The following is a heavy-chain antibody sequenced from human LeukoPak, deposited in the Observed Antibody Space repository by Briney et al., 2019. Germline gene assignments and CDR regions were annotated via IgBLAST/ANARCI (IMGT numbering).Heavy chain of an antibody. Sequence: ASVKVSRKASGYTFTSYDINWVRQATGQGLEWMGWMNPNSGNTGYAQKFQGGVTMTRNTSISTAYMELSSLRSEDTAVYYCARFRLLYYYYYGMDVWGQGTTVTVSS. CDR2: MNPNSGNT. CDR1: GYTFTSYD. J-gene: IGHJ6*02. V-gene: IGHV1-8*01. CDR3: ARFRLLYYYYYGMDV. D-gene: IGHD2-15*01.